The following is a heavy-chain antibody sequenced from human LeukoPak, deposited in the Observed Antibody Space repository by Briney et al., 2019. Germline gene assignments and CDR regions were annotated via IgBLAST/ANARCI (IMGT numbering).Heavy chain of an antibody. Sequence: GGSLRLSCAASGFTFSSYEMNWVRKAPGKGLEWVSYISSSGSTKYYADSVKGRFNISRDNAKNSLYLQMNSLRAEDTAVYYCARIVQLERGFDHWGQGTLVSVSS. CDR2: ISSSGSTK. D-gene: IGHD1-1*01. V-gene: IGHV3-48*03. CDR1: GFTFSSYE. CDR3: ARIVQLERGFDH. J-gene: IGHJ4*02.